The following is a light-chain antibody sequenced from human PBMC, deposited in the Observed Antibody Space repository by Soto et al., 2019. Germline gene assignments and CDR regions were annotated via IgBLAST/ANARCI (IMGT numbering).Light chain of an antibody. J-gene: IGLJ1*01. V-gene: IGLV2-18*02. CDR1: SSDVGSYNR. Sequence: QSALTQPPSVSGSPGQSVAISCTGTSSDVGSYNRVSWYQQPPGTAPKVMIYEVSNRPSGVPDRFSGSKSGNTASLTISGLQAEDEADYYCSSYKSSSTYVFGTGTKVPVL. CDR2: EVS. CDR3: SSYKSSSTYV.